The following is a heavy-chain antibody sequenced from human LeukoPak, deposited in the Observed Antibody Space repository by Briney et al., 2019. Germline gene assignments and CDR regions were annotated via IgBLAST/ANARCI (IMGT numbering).Heavy chain of an antibody. CDR2: INPNSGGT. V-gene: IGHV1-2*02. J-gene: IGHJ3*02. CDR3: ARVIIVATIYSAFDI. Sequence: ASVKVSCKASGYTFTGYYMHWMRQAPGQGLEWMGWINPNSGGTNYAQKFQGRVTMTRDTSISTAYMELSRLRSDDTAVYYCARVIIVATIYSAFDIWGQGTMVTVSS. D-gene: IGHD5-12*01. CDR1: GYTFTGYY.